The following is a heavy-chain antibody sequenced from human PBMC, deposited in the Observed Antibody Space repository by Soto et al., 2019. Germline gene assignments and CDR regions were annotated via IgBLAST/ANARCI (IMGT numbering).Heavy chain of an antibody. D-gene: IGHD3-10*01. J-gene: IGHJ4*02. Sequence: GGSLRLSCAASGFTFSSYWMSWVRQAPGKGLEWVANIKQDGSEKYYVDSAKGRFTISRDNAKNSLYLQMNSLRAEDTAVYYCARFGELWFYYFDYWGQGTLVTVSS. CDR2: IKQDGSEK. V-gene: IGHV3-7*01. CDR3: ARFGELWFYYFDY. CDR1: GFTFSSYW.